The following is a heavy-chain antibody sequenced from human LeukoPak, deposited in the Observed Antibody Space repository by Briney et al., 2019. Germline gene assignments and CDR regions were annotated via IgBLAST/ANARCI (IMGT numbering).Heavy chain of an antibody. V-gene: IGHV3-53*01. D-gene: IGHD2-15*01. Sequence: GGSLRLSCAASGFTVSSNYMSWVRQAPGKGLEWVSVIYSGGSTYYADSVKGRFTISRDNSKNTLYLQMNSLGAEDTAVYYCAKNLYCGGGSCYPSALGMDVWGQGTTVTVSS. CDR2: IYSGGST. CDR1: GFTVSSNY. CDR3: AKNLYCGGGSCYPSALGMDV. J-gene: IGHJ6*02.